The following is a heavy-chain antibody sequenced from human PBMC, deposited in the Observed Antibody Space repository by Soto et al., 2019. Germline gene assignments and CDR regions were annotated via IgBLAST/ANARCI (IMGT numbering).Heavy chain of an antibody. J-gene: IGHJ5*02. V-gene: IGHV3-30-3*01. CDR2: ISYDGSNK. Sequence: QVQLVESGGGVVQPGRSLRLSCAASGFTFSGYAMHWVRQAPGKGLEWVSHISYDGSNKNFADSVKGRFTISRDNSMNTLYLQMDSLRAEDTAVYYCARDPRYCSGGICYRWFDPWGQGTLVTVSS. CDR3: ARDPRYCSGGICYRWFDP. D-gene: IGHD2-15*01. CDR1: GFTFSGYA.